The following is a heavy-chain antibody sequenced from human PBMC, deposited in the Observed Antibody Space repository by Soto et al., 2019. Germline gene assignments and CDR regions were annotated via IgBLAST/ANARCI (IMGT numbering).Heavy chain of an antibody. D-gene: IGHD2-2*01. V-gene: IGHV4-30-2*05. CDR3: ARDVTSNHNCFDL. Sequence: ASETQSLPCTVVDGSIISGGYHRSWIRQPPGKGLEWIGYIYHSGSTYYNPSLESRVTFSVDTSKNQFSLKLSSVTAADTAVYYCARDVTSNHNCFDLWSHGTLVTVSS. CDR2: IYHSGST. CDR1: DGSIISGGYH. J-gene: IGHJ5*02.